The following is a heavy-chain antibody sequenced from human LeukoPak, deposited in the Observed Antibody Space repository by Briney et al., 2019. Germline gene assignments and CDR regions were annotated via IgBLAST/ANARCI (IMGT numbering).Heavy chain of an antibody. Sequence: PGGSLRLSCVASGLTFSSYEMNWVRQAPGKGLEWVSSTFQGGGEIHYADSVRGRFTISRDNSRSTLFLQMNSLRGEDTAIYYCATYRQVMLPFEAWGRGTLVTVSS. V-gene: IGHV3-48*03. D-gene: IGHD5-18*01. CDR3: ATYRQVMLPFEA. CDR2: TFQGGGEI. CDR1: GLTFSSYE. J-gene: IGHJ5*02.